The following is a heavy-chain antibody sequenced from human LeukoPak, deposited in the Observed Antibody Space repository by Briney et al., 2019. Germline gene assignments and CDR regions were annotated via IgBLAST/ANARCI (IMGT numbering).Heavy chain of an antibody. V-gene: IGHV4-34*01. CDR3: ARADSLPHFDY. J-gene: IGHJ4*02. Sequence: SETLSLTCAVYGGSFSGYYWSWIRQPPGKGLEWIGEINHSGSTNYNPSLKSRVTISVDTSKNQFSLKLSSVTAADTAVYYCARADSLPHFDYWGQGTLVTVSS. CDR1: GGSFSGYY. D-gene: IGHD2-15*01. CDR2: INHSGST.